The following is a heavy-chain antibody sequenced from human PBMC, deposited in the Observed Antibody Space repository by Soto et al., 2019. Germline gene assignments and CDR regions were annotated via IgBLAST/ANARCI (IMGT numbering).Heavy chain of an antibody. Sequence: PSETLSLTCTVSGGSISSYYWSWIRQPPGKGLEWIGYIYYSGSTNYNPSLKSRVTISVDTSKNQFSLKLSSVTAADTAVYYCARVDDILTGYYDPRFDPWGQGTLVTVSS. CDR2: IYYSGST. CDR3: ARVDDILTGYYDPRFDP. D-gene: IGHD3-9*01. V-gene: IGHV4-59*01. CDR1: GGSISSYY. J-gene: IGHJ5*02.